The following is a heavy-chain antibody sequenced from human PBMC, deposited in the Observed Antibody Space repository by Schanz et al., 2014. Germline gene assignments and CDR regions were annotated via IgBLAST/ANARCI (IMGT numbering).Heavy chain of an antibody. V-gene: IGHV3-48*01. J-gene: IGHJ4*02. CDR3: ARIGGSVFDY. CDR1: GFGFSSYS. Sequence: EVQLLESGGGLVKPGGSLRLSCAASGFGFSSYSMNWVRQAPGKGLEWVSYISGSSRTIYYADSVKGRFTISRDNAKNSLYLQMNSLRAEDTAVYYCARIGGSVFDYWAQGTLVTVSS. CDR2: ISGSSRTI. D-gene: IGHD3-10*01.